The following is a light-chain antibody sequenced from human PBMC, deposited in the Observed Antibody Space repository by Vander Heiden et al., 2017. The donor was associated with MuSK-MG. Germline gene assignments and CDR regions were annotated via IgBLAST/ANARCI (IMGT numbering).Light chain of an antibody. CDR1: QSILYTSNNKNY. CDR2: WAS. J-gene: IGKJ4*01. CDR3: QQYYRTPLT. Sequence: DIVMTQSPDSLAVSLGERATINCKSSQSILYTSNNKNYVAWYQQKPGQPPKLLIYWASTRESGVPDRFSGSGSGTDFTLTISSLQAEDVAVYYCQQYYRTPLTFGGGTKLEIK. V-gene: IGKV4-1*01.